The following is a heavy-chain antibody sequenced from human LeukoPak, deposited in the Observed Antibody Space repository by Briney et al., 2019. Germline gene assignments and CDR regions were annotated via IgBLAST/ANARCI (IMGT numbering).Heavy chain of an antibody. CDR3: ARGPDIAATGHLFDY. D-gene: IGHD6-25*01. J-gene: IGHJ4*02. V-gene: IGHV3-30*04. CDR1: GFTFSSYA. CDR2: ISYDGSHK. Sequence: GGSLRLSCAASGFTFSSYAMHWVRQAPGKGLEWVAVISYDGSHKYYAESVKGRFTISRDDSKNTLYLQMNSLRADDTAVYYCARGPDIAATGHLFDYWGRGTLVTVSS.